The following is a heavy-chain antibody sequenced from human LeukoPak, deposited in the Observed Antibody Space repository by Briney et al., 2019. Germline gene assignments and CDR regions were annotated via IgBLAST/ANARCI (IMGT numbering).Heavy chain of an antibody. CDR3: SKWGDFDVLTGYYDSDF. J-gene: IGHJ4*02. V-gene: IGHV3-23*01. Sequence: GGSLRLSCAASGFTFSNYAMSWVRQAPGKGLEWVSAIVGSGGSTYYADSVKGRFTISRDNSKNTLFLQMNSLRVEDTALYYCSKWGDFDVLTGYYDSDFWGQGTLVTVSS. CDR2: IVGSGGST. CDR1: GFTFSNYA. D-gene: IGHD3-9*01.